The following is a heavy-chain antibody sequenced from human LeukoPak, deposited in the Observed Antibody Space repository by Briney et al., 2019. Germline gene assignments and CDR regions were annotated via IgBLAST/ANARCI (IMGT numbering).Heavy chain of an antibody. J-gene: IGHJ4*02. V-gene: IGHV3-9*01. D-gene: IGHD4-17*01. CDR3: AKGYYGDYSPFDY. Sequence: GGSLRLSCAASGFTFGDYAMNWVRQAPGEGLEWVSSISWNTGIIGYADSVKGRFTISRDNAKTSLYLQMNSLRTEDTAFYYCAKGYYGDYSPFDYWGQGALVTVSS. CDR2: ISWNTGII. CDR1: GFTFGDYA.